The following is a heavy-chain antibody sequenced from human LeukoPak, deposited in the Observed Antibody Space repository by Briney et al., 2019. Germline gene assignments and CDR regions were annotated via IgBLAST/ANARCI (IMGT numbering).Heavy chain of an antibody. Sequence: PGGSLRLSCAASGFTFSDYYMSWIRQAPGKGLEWVSYISSSGSTIYYADSVKGRFTISRDNVKNSLYLQMNSLRAEDTAVYYCARDRVVVAGLYWYFDLWGRGTLVTVSS. V-gene: IGHV3-11*01. J-gene: IGHJ2*01. CDR1: GFTFSDYY. CDR2: ISSSGSTI. D-gene: IGHD2-21*01. CDR3: ARDRVVVAGLYWYFDL.